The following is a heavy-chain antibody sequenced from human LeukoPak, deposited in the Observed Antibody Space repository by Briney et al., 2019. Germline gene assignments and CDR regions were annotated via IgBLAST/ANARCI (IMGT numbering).Heavy chain of an antibody. J-gene: IGHJ4*02. Sequence: ASVKVSCKASGCTFTSYYMHWVRQAPGQGLEWMGIINPSGGSTSYAQKFQGRVTMTRDTSTSTVYMELSSLRSEDTAVYYCARDPPDYYDSSGYPDYWGQGTLVTVSS. CDR1: GCTFTSYY. CDR3: ARDPPDYYDSSGYPDY. D-gene: IGHD3-22*01. V-gene: IGHV1-46*01. CDR2: INPSGGST.